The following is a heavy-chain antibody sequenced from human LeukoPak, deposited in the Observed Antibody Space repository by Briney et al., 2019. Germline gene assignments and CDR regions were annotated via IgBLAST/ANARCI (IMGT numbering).Heavy chain of an antibody. CDR2: ISYDGSSE. V-gene: IGHV3-30*18. D-gene: IGHD6-6*01. Sequence: PGTSLRLSCAASGFTFSRNAMHWVRQAPGKGLEWVALISYDGSSESYADSVKGRFTNSRDNSKNTLYLQMNSLRAEDTAVYYCAKSLPAARYYFDSWGQGALVTVSS. J-gene: IGHJ4*02. CDR3: AKSLPAARYYFDS. CDR1: GFTFSRNA.